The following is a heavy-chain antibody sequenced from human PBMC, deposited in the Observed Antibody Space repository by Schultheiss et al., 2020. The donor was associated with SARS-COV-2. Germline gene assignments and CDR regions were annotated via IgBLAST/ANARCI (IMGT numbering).Heavy chain of an antibody. CDR1: GFTFSSYS. J-gene: IGHJ4*02. V-gene: IGHV3-23*01. Sequence: GGSLRLSCAASGFTFSSYSMNWVRQAPGKGLEWVSAISGSGGSTYYADSVKGRFTISRDNSKNTLYLQMNSLRAEDTAVYYCARGSYDSSGYYYYWGQGTLVTVSS. CDR2: ISGSGGST. CDR3: ARGSYDSSGYYYY. D-gene: IGHD3-22*01.